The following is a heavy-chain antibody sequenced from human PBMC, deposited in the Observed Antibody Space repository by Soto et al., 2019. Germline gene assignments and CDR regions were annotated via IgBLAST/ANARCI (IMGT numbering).Heavy chain of an antibody. CDR1: GGSISSGGYS. CDR2: IYHSGST. V-gene: IGHV4-30-2*01. J-gene: IGHJ6*02. CDR3: AADGVLDYGMDV. D-gene: IGHD3-16*01. Sequence: SETLSLTCAVSGGSISSGGYSWSWIRQPPGKGLEWIGYIYHSGSTYYNPSLKSRVTISVDRSKNQFSLKLSSVTAADTAVYYCAADGVLDYGMDVWGQGTTVTVSS.